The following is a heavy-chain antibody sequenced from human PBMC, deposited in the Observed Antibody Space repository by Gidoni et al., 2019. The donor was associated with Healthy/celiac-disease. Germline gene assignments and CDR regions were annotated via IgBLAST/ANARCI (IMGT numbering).Heavy chain of an antibody. CDR2: IRYDGSNK. D-gene: IGHD2-2*01. V-gene: IGHV3-30*02. CDR3: AKEDFSLGYCSSTSCYLGMDV. CDR1: GFTFSIYG. J-gene: IGHJ6*02. Sequence: QVQLVESGGGVVQPGGSLRLSCAASGFTFSIYGLHWARQAPGKGLVWVAFIRYDGSNKYYADSVKGRFTISRDNSKNTLYLQMNSLRAEDTAVYYCAKEDFSLGYCSSTSCYLGMDVWGQGTTVTVSS.